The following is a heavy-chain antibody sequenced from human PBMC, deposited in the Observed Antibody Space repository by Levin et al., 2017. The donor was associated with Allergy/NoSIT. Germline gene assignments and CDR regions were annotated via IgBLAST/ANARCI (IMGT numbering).Heavy chain of an antibody. CDR3: ARDYGSSIWYLNNFDI. V-gene: IGHV3-33*01. Sequence: GGSLRLSCAASGFTFRNFGMHWVRQAPGKGLEWVAIIWDDGTNKYYADSVKGRFTISRDNSKNTLYLQMNGLRAEDTAVYYCARDYGSSIWYLNNFDICGQGTMVTASS. CDR1: GFTFRNFG. CDR2: IWDDGTNK. J-gene: IGHJ3*02. D-gene: IGHD6-13*01.